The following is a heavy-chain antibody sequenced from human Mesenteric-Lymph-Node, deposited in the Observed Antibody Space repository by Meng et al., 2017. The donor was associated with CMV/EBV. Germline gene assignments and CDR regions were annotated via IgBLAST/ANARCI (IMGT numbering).Heavy chain of an antibody. J-gene: IGHJ4*02. CDR1: GGSISSDNYS. CDR2: IYYTGST. D-gene: IGHD3-22*01. CDR3: ARDSSIHYYDSSVYYLFDY. Sequence: SETLSLTCTVSGGSISSDNYSWGWIRQSPEKGLECLGNIYYTGSTSYNPSLKGRVTMSVDTSKNQFSLKLTSVTAADTAVYYCARDSSIHYYDSSVYYLFDYWGQGTLVTVSS. V-gene: IGHV4-39*07.